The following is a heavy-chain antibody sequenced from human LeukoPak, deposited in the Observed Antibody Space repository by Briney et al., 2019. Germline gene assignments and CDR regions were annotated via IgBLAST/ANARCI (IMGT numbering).Heavy chain of an antibody. CDR2: ISGSGGST. J-gene: IGHJ5*02. V-gene: IGHV3-23*01. CDR1: GFTFSSYA. D-gene: IGHD3-10*01. CDR3: AKKNLESGNWFDP. Sequence: GGSLRLSCAASGFTFSSYAMSWVRQAPGKGLEWVSAISGSGGSTYYADSVKGRFTISRDNSKDTLYPQMNSLRAEDTAVYYCAKKNLESGNWFDPWGQGTLVTVSS.